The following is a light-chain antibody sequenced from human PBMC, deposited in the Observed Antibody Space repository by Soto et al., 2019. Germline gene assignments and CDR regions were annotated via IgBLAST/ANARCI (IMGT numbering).Light chain of an antibody. CDR3: HQYDSSPFT. V-gene: IGKV3-20*01. J-gene: IGKJ3*01. Sequence: EIVLTQSPGTLSLSPGQRATLSCRASKSVTPNYLAWYQQKPGQAPRLLIYGASFRAAGIPDRFSGSGSGTDFTLTINTLEPGDFAVYFCHQYDSSPFTFGPGTTVDI. CDR1: KSVTPNY. CDR2: GAS.